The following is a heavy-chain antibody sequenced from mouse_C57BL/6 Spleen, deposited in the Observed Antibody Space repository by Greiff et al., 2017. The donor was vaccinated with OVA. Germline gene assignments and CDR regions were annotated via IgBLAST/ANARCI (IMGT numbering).Heavy chain of an antibody. CDR1: GFTFRDYG. CDR3: ARPRNYYAMDD. Sequence: EVKLMESGGGLVKPGGSLKLSCAASGFTFRDYGMHWVRQAPEKGLEWVAYISSGSSTIYYADTVKGRFTISRDNAKNTLFLQMTSLRSEDTAMYYCARPRNYYAMDDWGQGTAVTVSS. J-gene: IGHJ4*01. CDR2: ISSGSSTI. D-gene: IGHD2-1*01. V-gene: IGHV5-17*01.